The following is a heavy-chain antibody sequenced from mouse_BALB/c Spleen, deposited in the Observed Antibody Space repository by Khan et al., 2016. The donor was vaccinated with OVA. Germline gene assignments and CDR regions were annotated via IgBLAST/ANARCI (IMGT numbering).Heavy chain of an antibody. CDR1: GYTFTNYG. D-gene: IGHD6-2*01. J-gene: IGHJ1*01. V-gene: IGHV9-1*02. CDR2: INTYTGEP. CDR3: ARISSYWYSDV. Sequence: QIQLVQSGPELKKPGETVKISCKASGYTFTNYGMNWVKQAPGKGLKWMGWINTYTGEPTYADDFKGRFVFSLETSASTVYLQISNHKNEDMTTYFCARISSYWYSDVWGAGTTVTVSS.